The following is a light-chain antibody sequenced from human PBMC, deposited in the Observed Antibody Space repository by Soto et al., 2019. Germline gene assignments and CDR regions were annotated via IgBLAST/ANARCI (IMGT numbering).Light chain of an antibody. CDR3: SSFTNNNTPHVV. Sequence: QSALTQPASVSDSPGQSITISCTGTSSDVGGSNFVSWYQQHPGKPPKLIIYDVANRPSGVSNRFSGSKSGNTASLTISGLQAEDEADYYCSSFTNNNTPHVVFGGGTQLTVL. CDR1: SSDVGGSNF. CDR2: DVA. J-gene: IGLJ2*01. V-gene: IGLV2-14*03.